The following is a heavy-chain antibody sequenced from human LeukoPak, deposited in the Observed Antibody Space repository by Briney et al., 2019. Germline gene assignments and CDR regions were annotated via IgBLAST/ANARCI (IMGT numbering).Heavy chain of an antibody. Sequence: GESLRLSCAAPGFAFSSYNMKWVRQAPGKGLEWVSFISTTSTYIYYADSVKGRFTVSRDNSKNLLYLQMDSLRVEDTAVYYCARAGTCGSTSCDGGIEYWGQGTLVTVSS. V-gene: IGHV3-21*06. CDR2: ISTTSTYI. CDR3: ARAGTCGSTSCDGGIEY. J-gene: IGHJ4*02. D-gene: IGHD2-2*01. CDR1: GFAFSSYN.